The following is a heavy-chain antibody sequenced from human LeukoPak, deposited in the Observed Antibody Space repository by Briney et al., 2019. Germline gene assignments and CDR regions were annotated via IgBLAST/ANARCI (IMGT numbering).Heavy chain of an antibody. V-gene: IGHV4-59*12. D-gene: IGHD2-2*01. CDR3: ARGSYQLLSWFDP. Sequence: SETLSLTCTVSGGPISSYYWSWIRQPPGKGLEWIGYIYHSGSTYYNPSLKSRVTISVDRSKNQFSLKLSSVTAADTAVYYCARGSYQLLSWFDPWGQGTLVTVSS. J-gene: IGHJ5*02. CDR1: GGPISSYY. CDR2: IYHSGST.